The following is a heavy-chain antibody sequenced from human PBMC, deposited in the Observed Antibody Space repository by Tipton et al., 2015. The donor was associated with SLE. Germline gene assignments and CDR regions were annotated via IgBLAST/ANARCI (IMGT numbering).Heavy chain of an antibody. CDR1: GYTFTDYD. D-gene: IGHD1-26*01. J-gene: IGHJ3*02. V-gene: IGHV1-18*04. CDR2: ISAYNGNA. CDR3: GRDGKEDAFDI. Sequence: QVQLVQSGAEVKKPGSSVKVSCKASGYTFTDYDIGWVRQAPGQGLEWMGWISAYNGNANYVQTLQGRVTMTTDTSTTTAYMELRSLRSDDTAIYYCGRDGKEDAFDIWGQGTMVTVSS.